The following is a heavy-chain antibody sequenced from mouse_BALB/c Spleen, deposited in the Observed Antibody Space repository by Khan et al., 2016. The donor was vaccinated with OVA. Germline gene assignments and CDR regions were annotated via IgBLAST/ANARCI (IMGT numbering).Heavy chain of an antibody. CDR1: GFTFADYV. Sequence: VQLQQSGLELVKPGASVRMSCKASGFTFADYVMHWVRQKPGQGLEWIGYIYPYNDDTESTERFKGKATLTLDKSSSTAYMDLTSLTSADSAVYYCGRSATDYYTVDYWGQGTSVTVSS. V-gene: IGHV1S136*01. CDR2: IYPYNDDT. CDR3: GRSATDYYTVDY. J-gene: IGHJ4*01. D-gene: IGHD1-1*01.